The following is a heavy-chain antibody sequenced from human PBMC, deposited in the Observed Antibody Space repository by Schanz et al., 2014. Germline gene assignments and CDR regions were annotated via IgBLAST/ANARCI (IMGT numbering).Heavy chain of an antibody. D-gene: IGHD6-13*01. J-gene: IGHJ4*02. V-gene: IGHV3-23*04. CDR2: ITGSGDTT. Sequence: EEQLVESGGGLVQPGGSLRLSCAASGFTFSNYAMTWVRQAPGKGLEWVSGITGSGDTTYNADSVKGRFTISRDNSKNLVVLQMNSLRVDDTAVYYCTKEDATALWYFEHWGQGTLVTVSS. CDR1: GFTFSNYA. CDR3: TKEDATALWYFEH.